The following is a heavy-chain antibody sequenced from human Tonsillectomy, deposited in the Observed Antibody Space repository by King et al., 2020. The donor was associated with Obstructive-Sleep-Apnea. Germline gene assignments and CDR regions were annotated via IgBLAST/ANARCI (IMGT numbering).Heavy chain of an antibody. V-gene: IGHV3-9*01. CDR2: INWNSDNI. D-gene: IGHD4-17*01. CDR1: GFTFDDYA. CDR3: VKDIGPIRFDAFHI. Sequence: VQLVESGGGLVQPGRSLRLSCVASGFTFDDYAMHWVRQAPGKGLEWVSGINWNSDNIGYADSVKGRFTISRDNAKNSLYLQMDSLRAEDTALYYCVKDIGPIRFDAFHIWGQGTMVTVSS. J-gene: IGHJ3*02.